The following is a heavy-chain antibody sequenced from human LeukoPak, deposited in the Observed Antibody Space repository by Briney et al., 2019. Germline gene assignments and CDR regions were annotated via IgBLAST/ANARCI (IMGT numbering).Heavy chain of an antibody. CDR3: ARALGSGRQNDF. V-gene: IGHV4-34*01. CDR2: IYYSGST. CDR1: GGSFSGYY. Sequence: SETLSLTCAVYGGSFSGYYWSWIRQPPGKGLEWIGSIYYSGSTNYNPSLKSRVTISVDTSKNQFSLKLSSVTAADTAVYYCARALGSGRQNDFWGQGTLVTVSS. D-gene: IGHD3-10*01. J-gene: IGHJ4*02.